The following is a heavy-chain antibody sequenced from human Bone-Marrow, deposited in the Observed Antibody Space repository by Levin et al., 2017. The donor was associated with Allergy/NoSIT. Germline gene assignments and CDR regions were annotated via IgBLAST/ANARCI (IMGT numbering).Heavy chain of an antibody. CDR3: ARADLWGEYPFYFDS. J-gene: IGHJ4*02. V-gene: IGHV4-59*01. CDR1: GTYISSYS. CDR2: LYYGGST. D-gene: IGHD3-16*01. Sequence: SQTLSLTCTVSGTYISSYSWSWIRQSPGKGLEWIGYLYYGGSTNYNPSLKSRVAISVDTSKNQFSLKLSSVTAADTAIYYCARADLWGEYPFYFDSWGQGTLVTVSS.